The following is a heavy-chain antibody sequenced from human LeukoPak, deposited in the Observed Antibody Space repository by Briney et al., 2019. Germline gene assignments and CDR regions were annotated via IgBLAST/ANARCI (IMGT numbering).Heavy chain of an antibody. CDR3: ARSYCSGGSCPGAFDI. CDR2: IYPGDFDT. J-gene: IGHJ3*02. V-gene: IGHV5-51*01. Sequence: GESLKISCKGSGYSFTSYWIGWVRQMPGKGLEWMGIIYPGDFDTRYSPSFQGQVTISADKSISTAYLQWSSLKASDTAMYYCARSYCSGGSCPGAFDIWGQGTMVTVSS. D-gene: IGHD2-15*01. CDR1: GYSFTSYW.